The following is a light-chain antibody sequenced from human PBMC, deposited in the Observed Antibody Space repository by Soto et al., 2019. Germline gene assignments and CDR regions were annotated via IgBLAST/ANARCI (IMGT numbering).Light chain of an antibody. CDR2: YDS. CDR3: QVWDSSSEHPRS. J-gene: IGLJ1*01. CDR1: NIGSKS. Sequence: VLTQPPSVSVAPGKTARITCGGNNIGSKSVHWYQQKPGQAPVLVIYYDSDRPSGIPERFSGSNSGNTATLTISRVEAGDEAYYYCQVWDSSSEHPRSFGTRTKVTVL. V-gene: IGLV3-21*04.